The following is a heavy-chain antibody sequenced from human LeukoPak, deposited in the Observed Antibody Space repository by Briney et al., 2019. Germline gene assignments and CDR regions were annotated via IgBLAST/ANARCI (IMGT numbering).Heavy chain of an antibody. CDR3: ARDLNGIVGATRSTIGY. D-gene: IGHD1-26*01. J-gene: IGHJ4*02. Sequence: GGSLRLSCATSEFTFSSYAMHWVRQAPGKGLEWVAVISYDGSDKYYSDSLKGRFTISRDNSKNTLYLQINSMRAADTAVYYCARDLNGIVGATRSTIGYWGQGTLVTVSS. V-gene: IGHV3-30*04. CDR2: ISYDGSDK. CDR1: EFTFSSYA.